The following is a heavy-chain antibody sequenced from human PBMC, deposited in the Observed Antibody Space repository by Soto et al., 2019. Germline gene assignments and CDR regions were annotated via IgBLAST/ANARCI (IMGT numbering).Heavy chain of an antibody. J-gene: IGHJ4*02. CDR2: ISAYNGNT. CDR1: GYTFTSYG. D-gene: IGHD5-12*01. CDR3: ARDLDNLLDIVATINFDY. V-gene: IGHV1-18*01. Sequence: QVPLVQSGAEVKKPGASVKVSCKASGYTFTSYGISWVRQAPGQGLEWMGWISAYNGNTNYAQKLQGRVTMTTDTSTSTAYMELRSLRSDDTAVYYCARDLDNLLDIVATINFDYWGQGTLVTVSS.